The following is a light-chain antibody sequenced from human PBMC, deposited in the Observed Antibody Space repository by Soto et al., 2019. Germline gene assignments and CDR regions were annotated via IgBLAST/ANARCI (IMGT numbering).Light chain of an antibody. V-gene: IGKV3D-20*02. Sequence: DIVLTQSPGTLSVSPGERATLSCPASQSLRSNFLAWYQQKPGQAPRLLIYDASNRATGIPDRFSGSGSGTDFTLTISSLEPEDFAVYYCQQRSNWPPITFGQGTRLEIK. CDR2: DAS. J-gene: IGKJ5*01. CDR1: QSLRSNF. CDR3: QQRSNWPPIT.